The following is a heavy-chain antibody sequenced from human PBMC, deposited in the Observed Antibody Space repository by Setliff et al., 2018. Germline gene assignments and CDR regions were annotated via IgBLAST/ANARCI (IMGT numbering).Heavy chain of an antibody. Sequence: SETLSLTCTVSGDSISSRRNYWGWFRQPAGKELEWIGQIYTSWSTVYNPSLKSRVTMSVDTSKNQFSLELTSVTAADTAVYYCARMSGFLYLDVWGNGTTVTVSS. CDR1: GDSISSRRNY. J-gene: IGHJ6*03. D-gene: IGHD3-3*01. V-gene: IGHV4-61*09. CDR2: IYTSWST. CDR3: ARMSGFLYLDV.